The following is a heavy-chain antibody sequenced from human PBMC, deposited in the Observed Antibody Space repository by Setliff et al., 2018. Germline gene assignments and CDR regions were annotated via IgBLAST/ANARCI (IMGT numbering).Heavy chain of an antibody. CDR2: IYHSGST. CDR3: ARDFALVPAALYNWFDP. J-gene: IGHJ5*02. Sequence: LSLTCAVSGYSISSGYFWGWIRQPPGKGLEWIGSIYHSGSTYYNPSLKSRVTISVDTSKNQFSLKVNSVTAADTAVYYCARDFALVPAALYNWFDPWGQGTLVTVSS. V-gene: IGHV4-38-2*02. CDR1: GYSISSGYF. D-gene: IGHD2-2*01.